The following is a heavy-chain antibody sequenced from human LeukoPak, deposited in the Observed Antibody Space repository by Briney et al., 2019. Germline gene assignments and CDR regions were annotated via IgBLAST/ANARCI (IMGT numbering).Heavy chain of an antibody. CDR1: GDSVSNNTTA. Sequence: SQTLSLTCAISGDSVSNNTTAWNWIRQSPSRGLEWLGRTYYRSKWYNEYALSVKSRIAINADTSKNHFSLQLNSVTPEDTAVYYCAKHYSISYWGQGTLVTVSS. CDR3: AKHYSISY. V-gene: IGHV6-1*01. CDR2: TYYRSKWYN. J-gene: IGHJ4*02. D-gene: IGHD3-3*02.